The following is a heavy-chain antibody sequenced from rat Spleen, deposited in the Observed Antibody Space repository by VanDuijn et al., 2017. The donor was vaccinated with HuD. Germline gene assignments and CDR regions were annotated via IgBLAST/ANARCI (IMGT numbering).Heavy chain of an antibody. V-gene: IGHV2-15*01. Sequence: QVQLKESGPGLVQPSQTLSLTCTVSGFSLTSNSVSWVRQPPGKGLEWMGAIWSGGNTDSNSALKSRLTFSRDTSKNQVFLKMNSLQTDDTGTYYCTRDRAYYFDYWGQGVMVTVSS. CDR1: GFSLTSNS. J-gene: IGHJ2*01. CDR3: TRDRAYYFDY. CDR2: IWSGGNT.